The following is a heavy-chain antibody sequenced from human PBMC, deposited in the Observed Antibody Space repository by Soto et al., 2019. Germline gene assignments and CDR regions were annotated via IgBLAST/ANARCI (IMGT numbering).Heavy chain of an antibody. D-gene: IGHD3-22*01. Sequence: QVQLVQSGAEVKKPGSSVKVSCKASGGTFSSYAISWVRQAPGQGLEWMGGIIPIFGTANYAQKFQGRVTITADESTGTAYMALSSLRSEDTAVYYCVHHGGYDSSGYIGYWGQGTLVTVSS. CDR2: IIPIFGTA. CDR3: VHHGGYDSSGYIGY. J-gene: IGHJ4*02. V-gene: IGHV1-69*12. CDR1: GGTFSSYA.